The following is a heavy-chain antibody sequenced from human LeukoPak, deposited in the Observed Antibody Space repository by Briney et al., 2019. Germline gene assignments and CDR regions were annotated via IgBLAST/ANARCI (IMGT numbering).Heavy chain of an antibody. J-gene: IGHJ4*02. CDR2: IWYDGSNK. CDR3: ARDPGHLGDGYKSDYFDY. Sequence: GGSLRLSCAASGFTFSSYGMHWVRQAPGKGLEWVAVIWYDGSNKYYADSVKGRFTISRDNSKNTLYLQMNSLRAEDTAVYYCARDPGHLGDGYKSDYFDYWGQGTLVTVSS. CDR1: GFTFSSYG. D-gene: IGHD5-24*01. V-gene: IGHV3-33*01.